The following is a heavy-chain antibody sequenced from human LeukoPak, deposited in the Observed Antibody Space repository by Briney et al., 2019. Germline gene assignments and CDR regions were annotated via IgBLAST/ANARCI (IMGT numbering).Heavy chain of an antibody. D-gene: IGHD2-21*01. CDR2: SGNKADSYTT. CDR3: TRGYSMIAIYAFDI. Sequence: QPGGSLRLSCAASGFTFSNAWMSWVRQAPGKGLEWVGRSGNKADSYTTEYAASVQGRFTISRDNSKNSLSLQMNRLKTEDTALYYCTRGYSMIAIYAFDIWGQGTMVTVSS. V-gene: IGHV3-72*01. J-gene: IGHJ3*02. CDR1: GFTFSNAW.